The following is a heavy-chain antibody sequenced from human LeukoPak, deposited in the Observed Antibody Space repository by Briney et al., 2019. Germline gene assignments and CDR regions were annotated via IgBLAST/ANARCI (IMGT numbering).Heavy chain of an antibody. V-gene: IGHV3-7*01. CDR1: GFTFSTFD. CDR2: IKQDGSEK. Sequence: TGGSLRLYCAASGFTFSTFDMSWVRQAPGKGLEWVANIKQDGSEKYYVDSVKGRFTISRDNAKNSLFLLLSSLRAEDTAVYYCARGPRYFDLWGRGTLVTVSS. J-gene: IGHJ2*01. CDR3: ARGPRYFDL.